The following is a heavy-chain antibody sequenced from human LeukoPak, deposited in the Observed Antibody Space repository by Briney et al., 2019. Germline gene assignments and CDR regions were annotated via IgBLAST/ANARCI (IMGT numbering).Heavy chain of an antibody. CDR1: GFTFINYW. CDR3: ARVVPVYAGRYRGGMDV. Sequence: GGSLRLSCAASGFTFINYWMTWVRQGPGRGLEWVANVKHDGSEKNYVGSVKGRFTISRDNAKNSLYLQMNSLRAEDTGVYYCARVVPVYAGRYRGGMDVWAKGPRSPSP. CDR2: VKHDGSEK. D-gene: IGHD5-12*01. J-gene: IGHJ6*02. V-gene: IGHV3-7*01.